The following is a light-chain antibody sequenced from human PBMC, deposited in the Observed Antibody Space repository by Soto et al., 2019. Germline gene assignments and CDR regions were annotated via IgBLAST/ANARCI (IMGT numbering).Light chain of an antibody. Sequence: DIQMTQSPSTLSASVGDRVTITCWASQSISSWLAWYQHKPGKAPKLLIYKASSLESGVPSRFSGSGSGTEFPLTISSLQPDDFATYYCQQYNSSPTFGQGTKVEIK. CDR2: KAS. J-gene: IGKJ1*01. V-gene: IGKV1-5*03. CDR1: QSISSW. CDR3: QQYNSSPT.